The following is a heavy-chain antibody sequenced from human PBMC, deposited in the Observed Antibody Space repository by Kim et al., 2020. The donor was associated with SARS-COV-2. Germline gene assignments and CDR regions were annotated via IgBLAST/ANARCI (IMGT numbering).Heavy chain of an antibody. D-gene: IGHD4-17*01. J-gene: IGHJ6*02. CDR2: ISYDGSEK. CDR1: GFTFTSFG. V-gene: IGHV3-30*18. CDR3: VKDLRRGNFYAYYYYYGMDV. Sequence: GGSLRLSCTASGFTFTSFGMHWVRQAPGKGLEWVASISYDGSEKHFADSVKGRFTISRDNSKNTLHLQMDSLRVEDTAMYYCVKDLRRGNFYAYYYYYGMDVWGQGTTVTVSS.